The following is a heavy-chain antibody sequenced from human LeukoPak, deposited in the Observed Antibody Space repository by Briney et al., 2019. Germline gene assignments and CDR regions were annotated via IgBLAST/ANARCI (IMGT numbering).Heavy chain of an antibody. CDR2: ISGRGGST. Sequence: GGSLRLSCAASGFTFSSYAMSWVRQAPGKGLEWVSAISGRGGSTYYADSVKGRFTISRDNAKNTLYLQMNSLRAEDTAVYYCARVRVGAYDFEYWGQGTLVTVSS. CDR1: GFTFSSYA. D-gene: IGHD3-10*01. CDR3: ARVRVGAYDFEY. J-gene: IGHJ4*02. V-gene: IGHV3-23*01.